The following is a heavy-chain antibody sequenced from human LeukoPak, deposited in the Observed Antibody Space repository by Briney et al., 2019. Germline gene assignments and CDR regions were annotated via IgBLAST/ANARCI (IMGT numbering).Heavy chain of an antibody. J-gene: IGHJ4*02. V-gene: IGHV1-8*01. CDR2: MNPNSGRT. CDR3: TRETSSRYFDY. CDR1: GYTLTSYD. Sequence: SVKVSCKASGYTLTSYDINWVRQATGQGLEWMGWMNPNSGRTGYAQNFQGRITITRNTSISTAYLELSSLRSDDTAVYYCTRETSSRYFDYWGQGTLVTVSS.